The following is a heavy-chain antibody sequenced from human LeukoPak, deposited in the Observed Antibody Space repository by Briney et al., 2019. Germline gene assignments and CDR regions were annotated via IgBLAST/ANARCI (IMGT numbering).Heavy chain of an antibody. CDR2: ISAYNGNT. CDR1: GYTFTSYG. CDR3: ARATVTMVRGVNDY. V-gene: IGHV1-18*01. J-gene: IGHJ4*02. D-gene: IGHD3-10*01. Sequence: APVTLSCKASGYTFTSYGISWVRQAHGQGLAWMGWISAYNGNTNYAQKLQGRVTMTTDTSTSTAYMELTSLRSDDTAVYDCARATVTMVRGVNDYWGQGTLATVSS.